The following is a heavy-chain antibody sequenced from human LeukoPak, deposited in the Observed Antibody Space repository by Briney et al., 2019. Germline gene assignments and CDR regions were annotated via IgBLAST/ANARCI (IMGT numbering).Heavy chain of an antibody. CDR2: IYYGGST. J-gene: IGHJ6*03. D-gene: IGHD6-6*01. Sequence: SETLSLTCTVSGGSISSYYWSWIRQPPGKGLEWIGYIYYGGSTNYNPSLKSRVPISVDTSKNQFSLKPSSVTAADTAVYYCARVVAARTYYMDVWGKGTTVTVSS. CDR1: GGSISSYY. V-gene: IGHV4-59*01. CDR3: ARVVAARTYYMDV.